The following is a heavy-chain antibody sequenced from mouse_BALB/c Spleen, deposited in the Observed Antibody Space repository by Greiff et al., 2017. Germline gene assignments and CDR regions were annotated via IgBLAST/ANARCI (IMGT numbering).Heavy chain of an antibody. D-gene: IGHD1-1*01. Sequence: VQLQQSGAELVKPGASVKLSCKASGYTFTSYYMYWVKQRPGQGLEWIGEINPSNGGTNFNEKFKSKATLTVDKSSSTAYMQLSSLTSEDSAVYYCTRGGGTLLLRVYWYFDVWGAGTTVTVSS. CDR3: TRGGGTLLLRVYWYFDV. CDR2: INPSNGGT. V-gene: IGHV1S81*02. CDR1: GYTFTSYY. J-gene: IGHJ1*01.